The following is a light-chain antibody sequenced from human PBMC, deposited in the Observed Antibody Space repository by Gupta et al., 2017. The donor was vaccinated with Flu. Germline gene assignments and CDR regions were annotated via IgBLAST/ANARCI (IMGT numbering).Light chain of an antibody. Sequence: RGDIGDYKYVSWYQQYPAKAPKLIIYEVIKRPSRVSNRFSGSKSGNTASLTISGLQAEDEADYFCSSYTTSSTLVFGSGTTVTVL. CDR1: RGDIGDYKY. J-gene: IGLJ1*01. CDR2: EVI. CDR3: SSYTTSSTLV. V-gene: IGLV2-14*01.